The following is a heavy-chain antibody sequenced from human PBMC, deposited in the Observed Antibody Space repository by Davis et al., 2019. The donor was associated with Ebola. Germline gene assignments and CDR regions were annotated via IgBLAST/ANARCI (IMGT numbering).Heavy chain of an antibody. J-gene: IGHJ3*01. V-gene: IGHV4-34*01. CDR2: INQYGNT. CDR1: GGSLSGYY. Sequence: PGGSLRLSCAVSGGSLSGYYWSWIRQSPGKGLEWIGEINQYGNTNYNPSLKSRVTMSVDTSKNQFSLDLRYVTPADTTTYFCATNTSSKGFDVWGQGTSVTVSS. D-gene: IGHD6-6*01. CDR3: ATNTSSKGFDV.